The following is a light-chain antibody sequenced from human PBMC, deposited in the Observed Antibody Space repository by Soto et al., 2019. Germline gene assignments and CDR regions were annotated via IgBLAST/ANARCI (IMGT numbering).Light chain of an antibody. CDR1: QSVSSY. Sequence: EIVLTQSPATLSLSPGERATLSCRASQSVSSYLAWYQQKPGQAPRLLIYDASNRATGIPARFSGSGSGTDFTLTISSLEPADFAVYYCQQRSIFGGGTKVEIK. CDR2: DAS. V-gene: IGKV3-11*01. J-gene: IGKJ4*01. CDR3: QQRSI.